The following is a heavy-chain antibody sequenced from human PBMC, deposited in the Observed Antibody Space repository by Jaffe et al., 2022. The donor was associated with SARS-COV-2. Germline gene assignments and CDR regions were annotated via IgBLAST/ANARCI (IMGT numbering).Heavy chain of an antibody. CDR1: GFTFRSFR. D-gene: IGHD6-25*01. CDR2: SDSGGST. V-gene: IGHV3-74*01. CDR3: ARDGDGIASAHFDY. J-gene: IGHJ4*02. Sequence: EVQLVESGGGLVQPGGSLRLSCAASGFTFRSFRMHWVRQAPGKGLVWVSRSDSGGSTTYADSVKGRFTISRDNAKSTLYLQMNSLTVEDTAVYYCARDGDGIASAHFDYWGQGTLVTVSS.